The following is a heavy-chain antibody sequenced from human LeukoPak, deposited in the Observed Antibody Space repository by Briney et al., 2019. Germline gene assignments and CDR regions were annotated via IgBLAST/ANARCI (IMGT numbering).Heavy chain of an antibody. CDR2: IIPNSGGT. CDR1: GYAFSVYW. CDR3: TRGVLLQDRGAFDI. J-gene: IGHJ3*02. Sequence: ASVKVSCKASGYAFSVYWIHWVRLVPGQGLEWMGWIIPNSGGTRFAEKFQGRVTMTRDTSISTVYMELSSLNSDDSAVYYCTRGVLLQDRGAFDIWGQGTMVTVSS. D-gene: IGHD2-15*01. V-gene: IGHV1-2*02.